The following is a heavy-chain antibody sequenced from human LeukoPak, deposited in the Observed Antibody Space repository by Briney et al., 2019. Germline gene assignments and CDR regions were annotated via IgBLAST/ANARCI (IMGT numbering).Heavy chain of an antibody. D-gene: IGHD3-3*01. Sequence: SVKVSCKASGATFTTYAIIWVRQAPGQGLEWMGGIIPVFGTANYAQRFQGRVTISTDESTSTAYMELSSLRSEDTAVYYCAKRRGYDFWSGQNWFDPWGQGTLVAVSS. CDR3: AKRRGYDFWSGQNWFDP. CDR1: GATFTTYA. J-gene: IGHJ5*02. CDR2: IIPVFGTA. V-gene: IGHV1-69*05.